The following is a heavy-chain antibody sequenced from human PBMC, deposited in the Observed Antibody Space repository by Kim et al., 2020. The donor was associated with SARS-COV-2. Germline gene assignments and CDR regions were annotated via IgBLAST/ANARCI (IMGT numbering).Heavy chain of an antibody. J-gene: IGHJ4*03. CDR1: GFTFSSYA. V-gene: IGHV3-23*01. CDR3: ARPGYFDY. CDR2: ISSSGGSV. Sequence: GGSLRLSCAASGFTFSSYAMNWVRQAPGKGLEWVSGISSSGGSVYYADSVKGRFTISRDNSKNTLFLQMNSLRAEDTAVYYCARPGYFDYLGQGNLVTV.